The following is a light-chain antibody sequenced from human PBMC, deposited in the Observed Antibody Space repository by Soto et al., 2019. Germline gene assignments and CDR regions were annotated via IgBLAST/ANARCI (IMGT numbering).Light chain of an antibody. CDR2: GAS. J-gene: IGKJ5*01. CDR1: QSLRSTS. Sequence: IVLTQYPRTLSLSPGERGTRSWRASQSLRSTSLAWYQQKPGQAPRLLIYGASSRATGIPDRFSGSVSGTDGTLTISSLEPEDGAIYYCQQRSSWTLTFGQGTRLEIK. V-gene: IGKV3D-20*02. CDR3: QQRSSWTLT.